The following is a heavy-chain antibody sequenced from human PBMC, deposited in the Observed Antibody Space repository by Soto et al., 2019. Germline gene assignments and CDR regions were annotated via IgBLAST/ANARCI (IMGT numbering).Heavy chain of an antibody. CDR3: ARDSEGGGPYDSSGYYPDY. CDR2: IWYDGSNK. CDR1: GFTFSSYG. Sequence: PGGSLRLSCAASGFTFSSYGMHWVRQAPGKGLEWVAVIWYDGSNKYYADSVKGRFTISRDNSKNTLHLQMNSLRAEDTAVYYCARDSEGGGPYDSSGYYPDYWGQGTLVTVSS. D-gene: IGHD3-22*01. J-gene: IGHJ4*02. V-gene: IGHV3-33*01.